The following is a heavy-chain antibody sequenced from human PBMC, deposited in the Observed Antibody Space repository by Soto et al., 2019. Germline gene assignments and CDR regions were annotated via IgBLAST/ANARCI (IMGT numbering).Heavy chain of an antibody. D-gene: IGHD1-1*01. J-gene: IGHJ6*02. CDR3: VRDATVTTYYSYGMDV. Sequence: EVQLVESGGGVVRPGGSLRLSCAASGFTFSHYEINWVRQPPGKGLEWVSYSSTSGSTKYYADSVKGRFTISRDNAKNSLYLQMNSLRAEDTAVYYCVRDATVTTYYSYGMDVWGQGTTVTVSS. V-gene: IGHV3-48*03. CDR1: GFTFSHYE. CDR2: SSTSGSTK.